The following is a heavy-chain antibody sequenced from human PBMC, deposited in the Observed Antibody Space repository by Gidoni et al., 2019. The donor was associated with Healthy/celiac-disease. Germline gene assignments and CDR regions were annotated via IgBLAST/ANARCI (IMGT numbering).Heavy chain of an antibody. CDR2: IKSKTDGGTT. Sequence: EVQLVESGGGLVKPGGSLRLSCAASGFTFSNAWMSWVRQAPGKGLEWVGRIKSKTDGGTTDYAAPVKGRFTISRDDSKNTLYLQMNSLKTEDTAVYYCTTEPRKRRLPYGMDVWGQGTTVTVSS. V-gene: IGHV3-15*01. D-gene: IGHD2-15*01. CDR3: TTEPRKRRLPYGMDV. CDR1: GFTFSNAW. J-gene: IGHJ6*02.